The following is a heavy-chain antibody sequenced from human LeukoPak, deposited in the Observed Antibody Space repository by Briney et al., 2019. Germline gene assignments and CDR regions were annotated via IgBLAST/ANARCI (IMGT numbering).Heavy chain of an antibody. CDR1: GGSFSSYY. V-gene: IGHV4-34*01. CDR2: INYSGST. CDR3: ARGPPLSPDYDISTGYYNFDY. J-gene: IGHJ4*02. D-gene: IGHD3-9*01. Sequence: SETLSLTCAVYGGSFSSYYWSWIRQPPGKGLEWIGEINYSGSTKYNPSLESRVTISVDTSKNHFSLMLTSLTAADTAVYYCARGPPLSPDYDISTGYYNFDYWGQGTLVTVSS.